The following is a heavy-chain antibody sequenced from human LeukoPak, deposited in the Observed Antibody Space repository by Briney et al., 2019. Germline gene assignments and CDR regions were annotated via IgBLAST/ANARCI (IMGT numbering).Heavy chain of an antibody. CDR1: GFTFSSYW. V-gene: IGHV3-74*01. CDR3: ARGTGYYVFDY. CDR2: INSDGSRT. D-gene: IGHD3/OR15-3a*01. J-gene: IGHJ4*02. Sequence: QPGGSLRLSCAASGFTFSSYWMHWVRQGPGKGLVWVSRINSDGSRTIYADSVKGRFTISRDSAKNTLYLQMNSLRAEDTAVYFCARGTGYYVFDYWGQGTLVTVSS.